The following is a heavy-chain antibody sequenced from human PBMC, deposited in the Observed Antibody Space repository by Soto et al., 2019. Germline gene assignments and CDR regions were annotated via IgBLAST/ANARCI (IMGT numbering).Heavy chain of an antibody. Sequence: EVQLLESGGGLVQPGGSLRLSCAASGFSVSRYAMMWVRQPPGKGQEWVAGMTGSGGSTYYADSVKGRFTISRDNSKNTLYLQMNSLRAEDTAVYYCAKGGTRIAARGDAFDIWGQGTMVTVSS. CDR2: MTGSGGST. CDR3: AKGGTRIAARGDAFDI. D-gene: IGHD6-6*01. V-gene: IGHV3-23*01. J-gene: IGHJ3*02. CDR1: GFSVSRYA.